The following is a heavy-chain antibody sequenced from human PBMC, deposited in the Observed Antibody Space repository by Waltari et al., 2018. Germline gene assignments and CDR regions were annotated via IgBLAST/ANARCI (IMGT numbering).Heavy chain of an antibody. Sequence: QVQLQESGPGLVKPSETLSLTCTVSGGSISSYYWSWIRQPPGKGLEWIGYIYYSGSTNYNPSLKSRVTISVDTSKNQFSLKLSSVTAADTAVYYCARGRTVPGAKYYFDSWGQGTLVTVSS. D-gene: IGHD1-26*01. CDR1: GGSISSYY. V-gene: IGHV4-59*01. J-gene: IGHJ4*02. CDR2: IYYSGST. CDR3: ARGRTVPGAKYYFDS.